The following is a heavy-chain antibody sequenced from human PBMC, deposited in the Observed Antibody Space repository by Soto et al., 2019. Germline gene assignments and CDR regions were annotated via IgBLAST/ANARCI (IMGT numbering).Heavy chain of an antibody. V-gene: IGHV3-72*01. J-gene: IGHJ6*03. CDR2: TRDKANSYTT. CDR1: GFTFSDHS. CDR3: ARAGYYYLDV. Sequence: VQLVESGGGLVQPGGSLGLSCAASGFTFSDHSMDWVRQAPGKGLEWVGRTRDKANSYTTEYAASVKGRFTISRDDSKNSLYLQVNSLKTEDTAVYYCARAGYYYLDVWGKGTTVTV.